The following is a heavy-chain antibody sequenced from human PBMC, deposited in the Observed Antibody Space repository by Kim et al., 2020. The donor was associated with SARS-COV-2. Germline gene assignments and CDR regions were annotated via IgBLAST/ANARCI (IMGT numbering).Heavy chain of an antibody. CDR3: ARGAWGVQRFGESYYYYYGMDG. J-gene: IGHJ6*02. CDR2: INHSGST. Sequence: SETLSLTCAVYGGSFSGYYWSWIRQPPGKGLEWIGEINHSGSTNYNPSLKSRVTISVDTSKNQFSLKLSTVTAADTAVYYCARGAWGVQRFGESYYYYYGMDGWGHGTSVTVS. CDR1: GGSFSGYY. V-gene: IGHV4-34*01. D-gene: IGHD3-10*01.